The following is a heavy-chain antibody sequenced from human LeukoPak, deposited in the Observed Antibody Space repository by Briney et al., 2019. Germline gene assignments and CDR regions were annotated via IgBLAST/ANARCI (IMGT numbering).Heavy chain of an antibody. J-gene: IGHJ3*02. V-gene: IGHV3-74*01. CDR3: ARTGSTQAFDI. CDR1: GFTFSSYW. CDR2: INSDGSST. D-gene: IGHD2-15*01. Sequence: GGSLRLSCSASGFTFSSYWMHWVRQAPGKGLVWVSRINSDGSSTSYAGSVKGRFTISRDNVKNTLYLQMNSLRAEDTAVYYCARTGSTQAFDIWGQGTMVTVSS.